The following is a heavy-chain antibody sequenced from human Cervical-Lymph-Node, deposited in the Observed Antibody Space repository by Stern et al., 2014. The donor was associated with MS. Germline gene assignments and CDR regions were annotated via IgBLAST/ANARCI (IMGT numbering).Heavy chain of an antibody. CDR1: GYTFTSYG. CDR3: ARGLLGSENAFDI. J-gene: IGHJ3*02. V-gene: IGHV1-18*01. D-gene: IGHD2-15*01. CDR2: ISAYNGNT. Sequence: QMQLVQSGAEVKKPGASVKVSCKASGYTFTSYGISWVRQAPGHGLEWMGRISAYNGNTNYAQKLQGRVTMTPVTSTSTAFMDLRSLRSDDTAVYYCARGLLGSENAFDIWGQGTMVTVSA.